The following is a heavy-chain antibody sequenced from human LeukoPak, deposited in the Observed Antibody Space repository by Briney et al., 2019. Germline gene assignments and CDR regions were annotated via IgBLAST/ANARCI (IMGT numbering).Heavy chain of an antibody. CDR1: GGSISSGDYY. Sequence: PSETLSLTCTVSGGSISSGDYYWSWIRQPPGKGLEWIGYIYYSGSTYYNPSLKSRVTISVDTSKNQFSLKLSSVTAADTAVYYCARVWNGDYELFDYYYYMDVWGKGTTVTVSS. CDR2: IYYSGST. CDR3: ARVWNGDYELFDYYYYMDV. V-gene: IGHV4-30-4*02. D-gene: IGHD4-17*01. J-gene: IGHJ6*03.